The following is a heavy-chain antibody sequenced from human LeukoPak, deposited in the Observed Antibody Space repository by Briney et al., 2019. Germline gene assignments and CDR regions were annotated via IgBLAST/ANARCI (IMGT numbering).Heavy chain of an antibody. V-gene: IGHV3-74*01. CDR2: INNDGSSA. D-gene: IGHD1-1*01. CDR1: GFTFSDFD. J-gene: IGHJ6*02. Sequence: PGGSLRLSCVASGFTFSDFDMNWVRQAPGKGLVWVSRINNDGSSASYVDSVKGRFTISRDNAKNTLFLQMNSLRAEDTAVYYCARRGTGHGMDVWGQGTTVIVSS. CDR3: ARRGTGHGMDV.